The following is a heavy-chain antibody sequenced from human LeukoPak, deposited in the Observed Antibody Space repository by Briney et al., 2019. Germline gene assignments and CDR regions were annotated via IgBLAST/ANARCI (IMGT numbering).Heavy chain of an antibody. V-gene: IGHV1-2*06. D-gene: IGHD1-26*01. J-gene: IGHJ4*02. Sequence: ASVKVSCKASGGTFSSYTSSWVRQAPGQGREWMGRINPNNGGTNCAQKFQGRVTMTRDTSISTAFMELSRLRSNDTAIYYCARDRLGSYEYWGQGTLVTVSS. CDR3: ARDRLGSYEY. CDR2: INPNNGGT. CDR1: GGTFSSYT.